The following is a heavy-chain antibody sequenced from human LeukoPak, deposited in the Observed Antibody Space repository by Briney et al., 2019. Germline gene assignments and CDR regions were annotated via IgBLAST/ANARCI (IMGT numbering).Heavy chain of an antibody. CDR2: ISGSGGST. V-gene: IGHV3-23*01. D-gene: IGHD6-6*01. Sequence: GGSLRLSCAASGFTFSIYAMSWVRQAPGKGLEWVSAISGSGGSTYYADSVKGRFTISRDNSKNPLYLQMNSLRAEDTAVYYCAKGSSPTSWFDPWGQGTLVTVSS. CDR1: GFTFSIYA. J-gene: IGHJ5*02. CDR3: AKGSSPTSWFDP.